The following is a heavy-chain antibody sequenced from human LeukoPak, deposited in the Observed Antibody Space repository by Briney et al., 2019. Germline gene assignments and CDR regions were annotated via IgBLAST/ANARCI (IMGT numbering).Heavy chain of an antibody. CDR3: AKGLAYSFDY. CDR2: ISYDGSNK. Sequence: GSLRLSCAASGFTFSSYAMHWVRQAPGKGLEWVAVISYDGSNKYYADSVKGRFTISRDNSKNTLHLQMNSLRAEDTAVYYCAKGLAYSFDYWGQGTLVTVSS. D-gene: IGHD3/OR15-3a*01. CDR1: GFTFSSYA. V-gene: IGHV3-30*04. J-gene: IGHJ4*02.